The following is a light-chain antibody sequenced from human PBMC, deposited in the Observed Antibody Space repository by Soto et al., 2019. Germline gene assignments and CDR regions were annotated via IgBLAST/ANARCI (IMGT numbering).Light chain of an antibody. CDR1: FSDIAVFNY. Sequence: QSALAQRASVSGSPGQSMTIACTGSFSDIAVFNYVSWYQQYPGRAPKLLIYQVTSRASGVSHRFSGSKSGNTASLTISGLQPEDEAEYYCNSYSTTNSYVFGTAPQVAVL. CDR2: QVT. J-gene: IGLJ1*01. CDR3: NSYSTTNSYV. V-gene: IGLV2-14*01.